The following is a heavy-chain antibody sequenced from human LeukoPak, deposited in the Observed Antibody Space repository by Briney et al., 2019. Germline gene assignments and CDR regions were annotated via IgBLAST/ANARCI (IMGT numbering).Heavy chain of an antibody. CDR3: ATLSQTLPLDY. V-gene: IGHV3-74*01. D-gene: IGHD3-16*01. CDR1: GFTFTTYW. J-gene: IGHJ4*02. Sequence: GGSLRLSCAASGFTFTTYWIHWVRQAPGKGLVWASVISTDGSDTRYTDSVKGRFTMSRDNAKNTVYLQMNSLRVEDTAVYYCATLSQTLPLDYWGQGVQVTVSS. CDR2: ISTDGSDT.